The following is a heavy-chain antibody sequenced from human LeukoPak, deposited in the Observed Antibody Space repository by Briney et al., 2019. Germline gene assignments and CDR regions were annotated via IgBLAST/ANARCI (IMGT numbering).Heavy chain of an antibody. CDR2: IYYSGST. CDR3: ARGGTISPTLYYYYYYMDV. D-gene: IGHD3-3*01. Sequence: PSETLSLTCSVSGGSISSGSCYWSWIRQPPGKGLEWIGYIYYSGSTNYNPSLKSRVTISVDTSKNQFSLKLSSVTAADTAVYYCARGGTISPTLYYYYYYMDVWGKGTTVTVSS. J-gene: IGHJ6*03. V-gene: IGHV4-61*01. CDR1: GGSISSGSCY.